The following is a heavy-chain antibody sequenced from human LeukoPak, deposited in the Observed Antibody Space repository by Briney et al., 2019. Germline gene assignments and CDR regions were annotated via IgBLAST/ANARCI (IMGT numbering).Heavy chain of an antibody. J-gene: IGHJ5*02. Sequence: ASVKVSCKASGYTFTGYYMHWVRQAPGQGLEWMGWINPNSGGTNYAQKFQGWVTMTRDTSISTAYMELSRLRSDDTAVYYCARDNQPHYYDSSGYYWIWFDPWGRGTLVTVSS. CDR3: ARDNQPHYYDSSGYYWIWFDP. D-gene: IGHD3-22*01. CDR2: INPNSGGT. CDR1: GYTFTGYY. V-gene: IGHV1-2*04.